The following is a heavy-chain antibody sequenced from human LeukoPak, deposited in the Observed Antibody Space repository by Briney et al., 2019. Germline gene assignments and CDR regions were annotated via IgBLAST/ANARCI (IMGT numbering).Heavy chain of an antibody. V-gene: IGHV3-74*01. Sequence: GGSLRLSCAASGFTFSSNWMHWVRQAPGKGLVWVSRINEDGSTTNYADSVKGRSTIFRDNAKNTLYLQMNSLRAEDTAVYYCARRFFDLWGRGTLVTVSS. CDR1: GFTFSSNW. CDR3: ARRFFDL. J-gene: IGHJ2*01. CDR2: INEDGSTT.